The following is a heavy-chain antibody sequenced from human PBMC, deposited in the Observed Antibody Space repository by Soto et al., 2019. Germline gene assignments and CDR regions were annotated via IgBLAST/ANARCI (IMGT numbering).Heavy chain of an antibody. CDR3: ARITSLGVVVPAAIPDYYGSGSYYFDY. CDR2: IFSNDEK. Sequence: QVTLKESGPVLVKPTETLTLTCTVSGFSLSNARMGVSWIRQPPGKALEWLAHIFSNDEKSYSTSLESRLTISKDTSKSQVVLTMTNMDPVDTATYYCARITSLGVVVPAAIPDYYGSGSYYFDYWGQGTLVTVSS. D-gene: IGHD3-10*01. CDR1: GFSLSNARMG. J-gene: IGHJ4*02. V-gene: IGHV2-26*01.